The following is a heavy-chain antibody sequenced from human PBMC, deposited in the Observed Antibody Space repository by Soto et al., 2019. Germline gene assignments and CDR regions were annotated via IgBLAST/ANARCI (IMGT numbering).Heavy chain of an antibody. D-gene: IGHD3-10*01. CDR1: GYSFTSYW. CDR3: ARVGAMVRRVTLKVYYYYYVIDV. CDR2: IYPGDSDT. Sequence: PGESLKISCKGSGYSFTSYWIGWVRQMPGKGLEWMGIIYPGDSDTRYSPSFQGQVTISADKSISTAYLQWSSLKASDTAMYYCARVGAMVRRVTLKVYYYYYVIDVWGQGTTVTGSS. J-gene: IGHJ6*02. V-gene: IGHV5-51*01.